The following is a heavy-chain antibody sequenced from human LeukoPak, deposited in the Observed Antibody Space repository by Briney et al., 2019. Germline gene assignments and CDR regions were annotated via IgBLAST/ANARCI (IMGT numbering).Heavy chain of an antibody. V-gene: IGHV3-23*01. Sequence: SGGSLRLSCATSGFTFSSYAMSWVRQAPGKGLEWVSGIGASGGSTYYADSVKGRFTISRDNSKNTLYLQMNSRRTEDTAVYYCAKAEGYDILTGLDYWGQGTLVTVSS. D-gene: IGHD3-9*01. J-gene: IGHJ4*02. CDR3: AKAEGYDILTGLDY. CDR2: IGASGGST. CDR1: GFTFSSYA.